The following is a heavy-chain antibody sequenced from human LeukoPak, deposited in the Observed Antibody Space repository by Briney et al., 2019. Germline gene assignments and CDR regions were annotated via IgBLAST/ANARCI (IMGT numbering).Heavy chain of an antibody. V-gene: IGHV4-59*08. CDR2: IYYTGIT. Sequence: SETLSLTCTVFGDSIGNYYWTWIRQPPGKGLEWIGYIYYTGITNYSPSLKSRVTISVDTSKNQFSLRLTSVTAVDTAVYYCARGTVTTRGPFDFWGQGTLVTVSS. CDR1: GDSIGNYY. D-gene: IGHD4-17*01. CDR3: ARGTVTTRGPFDF. J-gene: IGHJ4*02.